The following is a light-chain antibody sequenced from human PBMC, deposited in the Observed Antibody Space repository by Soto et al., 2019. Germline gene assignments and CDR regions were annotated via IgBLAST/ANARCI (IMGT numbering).Light chain of an antibody. CDR2: GAS. Sequence: EIVLTQSPGTLSLSPGERATLSCRASQSVSNNYLAWYQQKPGQAPRLLIYGASTRATGIPARFSGSGSGTEFSLTISSLQSEDFAVYYCQQRSNWPPSITFGQGTRLEI. CDR1: QSVSNN. V-gene: IGKV3-15*01. CDR3: QQRSNWPPSIT. J-gene: IGKJ5*01.